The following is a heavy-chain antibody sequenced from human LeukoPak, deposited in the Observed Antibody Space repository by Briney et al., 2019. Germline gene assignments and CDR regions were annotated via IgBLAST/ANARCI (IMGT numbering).Heavy chain of an antibody. D-gene: IGHD6-13*01. CDR2: IYYSGST. V-gene: IGHV4-34*01. Sequence: SETLSLTCAVYGGSFSGYYWSWIRQPPGKGLEWIGSIYYSGSTYYNPSLKSRVTISVDTSKNQFSLKLSSVTAADTAVYYCARSERIAAAGTGGRGYNWFDPWGQGTLVTVSS. CDR3: ARSERIAAAGTGGRGYNWFDP. J-gene: IGHJ5*02. CDR1: GGSFSGYY.